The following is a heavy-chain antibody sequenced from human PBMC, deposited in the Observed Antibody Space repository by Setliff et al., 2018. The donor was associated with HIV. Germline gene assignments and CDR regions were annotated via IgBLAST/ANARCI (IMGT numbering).Heavy chain of an antibody. CDR2: IYASGST. CDR1: GYSLSSDYY. V-gene: IGHV4-38-2*02. Sequence: PSETLSLTCAVSGYSLSSDYYWGWIRQPPGRGLEWIASIYASGSTNYNPSLKSRVSMSVDTSKNQFSLKVTSVTAADTAVYYCTRDLWGDDYYYNNMDVWGKGTTVTVSS. J-gene: IGHJ6*03. CDR3: TRDLWGDDYYYNNMDV. D-gene: IGHD2-21*02.